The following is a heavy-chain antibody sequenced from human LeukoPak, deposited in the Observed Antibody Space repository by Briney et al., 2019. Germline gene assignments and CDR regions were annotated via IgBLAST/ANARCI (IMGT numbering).Heavy chain of an antibody. J-gene: IGHJ4*02. Sequence: ASVKVSCKVSGYTLTELSIHWVRQAPGKGLEWMGGFDPEDGETIYAQKFQGRVTMTEDTSTDTAYMELSSLRSEDTAVYYCAPRIAAAGYFDYWGQGTLVTVSS. D-gene: IGHD6-13*01. CDR1: GYTLTELS. CDR3: APRIAAAGYFDY. CDR2: FDPEDGET. V-gene: IGHV1-24*01.